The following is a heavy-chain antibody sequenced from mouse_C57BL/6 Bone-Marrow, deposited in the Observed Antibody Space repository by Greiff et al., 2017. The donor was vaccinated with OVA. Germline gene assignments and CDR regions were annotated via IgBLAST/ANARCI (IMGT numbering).Heavy chain of an antibody. Sequence: QVQLQQSGPELVKPGASVKLSCEASGYTFTSYDINWVKQRPGQGLEWIGWIYPRDGSTKYNEKFKGKATLTVDTSSSTAYMELHSLTSEDSAVYFCARRPYGNMYYFDYWGQGTTLTVSS. CDR1: GYTFTSYD. D-gene: IGHD2-1*01. J-gene: IGHJ2*01. CDR3: ARRPYGNMYYFDY. V-gene: IGHV1-85*01. CDR2: IYPRDGST.